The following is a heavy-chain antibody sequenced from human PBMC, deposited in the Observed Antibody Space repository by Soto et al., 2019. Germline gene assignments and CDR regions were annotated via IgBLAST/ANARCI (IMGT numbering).Heavy chain of an antibody. CDR3: ARGATRITGTTVLNY. D-gene: IGHD1-20*01. J-gene: IGHJ4*02. V-gene: IGHV1-3*01. CDR2: INAGNGNT. CDR1: GYTFTSYA. Sequence: ASVKVSCKASGYTFTSYAMHWVRQAPGQRLEWMGWINAGNGNTKYSQKFQGRVTITSDTSASTAYMELSSLRSEDTAVYYCARGATRITGTTVLNYWGQGTLVTVSS.